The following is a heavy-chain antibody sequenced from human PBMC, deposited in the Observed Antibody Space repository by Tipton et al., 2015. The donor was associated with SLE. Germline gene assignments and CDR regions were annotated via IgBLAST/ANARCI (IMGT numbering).Heavy chain of an antibody. CDR1: GGSISSSSYY. D-gene: IGHD3-22*01. CDR3: ARELHDSTGYHNWFDP. J-gene: IGHJ5*02. CDR2: IYYSGST. Sequence: TLSLTCTVSGGSISSSSYYWGWIRQPPGKEPEWIGSIYYSGSTYYTPSLKSRVTASVDTSKNQFSLKLTSVTAADTAVYFCARELHDSTGYHNWFDPWGQGTLVTVSS. V-gene: IGHV4-39*07.